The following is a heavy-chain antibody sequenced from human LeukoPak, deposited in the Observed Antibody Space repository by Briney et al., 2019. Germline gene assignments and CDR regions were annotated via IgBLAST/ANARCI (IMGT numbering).Heavy chain of an antibody. CDR2: IKKTGSET. J-gene: IGHJ4*02. D-gene: IGHD2-15*01. Sequence: GGSLRLSCAASKFIFSNYWMSWVRQAPGKGLEWVAYIKKTGSETYYVDSVKGRFTITRDNARNSLLLQMNSLRAEDTAVYYCAREDGYCSGGNCYSYFDSWGQGAQSPSLQ. V-gene: IGHV3-7*01. CDR1: KFIFSNYW. CDR3: AREDGYCSGGNCYSYFDS.